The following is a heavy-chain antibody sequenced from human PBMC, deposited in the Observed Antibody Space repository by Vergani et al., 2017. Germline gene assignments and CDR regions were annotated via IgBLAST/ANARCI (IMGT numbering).Heavy chain of an antibody. CDR2: ISPDGSAT. J-gene: IGHJ2*01. Sequence: EVQLVESGGGLVQPGGSLRLSCAASGFSPSRFSTSWVRQAPEKGLEWVAHISPDGSATSYVDSVKGRFTISRDNTKNSLSLQMSGLRVEDTAVYYCVGLARGPWDLDLWGRGTLITVAS. V-gene: IGHV3-7*01. CDR1: GFSPSRFS. CDR3: VGLARGPWDLDL.